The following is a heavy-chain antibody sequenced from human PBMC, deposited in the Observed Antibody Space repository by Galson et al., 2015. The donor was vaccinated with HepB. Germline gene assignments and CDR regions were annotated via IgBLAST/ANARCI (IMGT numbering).Heavy chain of an antibody. D-gene: IGHD2-15*01. Sequence: QSGAEVKKPGESLKISRETSGYSFTGYWIGWVRQMPGKGLEWMGIIYPCDSDTRYSPSIQGKVTMSNDKSISTAYLHWSSLKASDTAIYYCARNGYCSDGACYGFDFWGRGILVTVSS. CDR1: GYSFTGYW. V-gene: IGHV5-51*03. J-gene: IGHJ4*02. CDR3: ARNGYCSDGACYGFDF. CDR2: IYPCDSDT.